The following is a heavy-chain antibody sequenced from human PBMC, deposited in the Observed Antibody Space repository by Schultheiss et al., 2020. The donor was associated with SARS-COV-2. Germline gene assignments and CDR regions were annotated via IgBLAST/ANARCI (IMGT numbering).Heavy chain of an antibody. CDR3: ARDGNVAHYYDFWSGYPAYGMDV. V-gene: IGHV4-4*07. J-gene: IGHJ6*02. D-gene: IGHD3-3*01. Sequence: SETLSLTCTVSGASIGSFYLSWIRQPAGKGLEWIGRIYTSGSTNYNPSLKSRVTISVDTSKNQFSLKLSSVTAADTAVYYCARDGNVAHYYDFWSGYPAYGMDVWGQGTTVTVSS. CDR2: IYTSGST. CDR1: GASIGSFY.